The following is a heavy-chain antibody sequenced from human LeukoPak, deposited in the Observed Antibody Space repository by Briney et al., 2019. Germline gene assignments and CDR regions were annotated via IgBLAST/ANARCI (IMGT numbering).Heavy chain of an antibody. D-gene: IGHD3-16*01. CDR2: ISTSSTYI. V-gene: IGHV3-21*01. CDR1: GFTFNSYS. J-gene: IGHJ4*02. CDR3: ARGLGLWVPWGTSVDY. Sequence: GGSLRLSCAASGFTFNSYSISWVRQAPGKGLEWVSSISTSSTYIYDADSVKGRFTISRDNSKNSVYLQMNSLRAEDTAVYYCARGLGLWVPWGTSVDYWGQGTLVTVSS.